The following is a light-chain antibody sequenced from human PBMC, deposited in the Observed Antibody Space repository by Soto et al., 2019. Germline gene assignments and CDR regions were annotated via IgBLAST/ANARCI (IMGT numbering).Light chain of an antibody. CDR3: QQYGTSPQT. V-gene: IGKV3-20*01. CDR1: QSISSY. Sequence: EIVLTQSPGTLSLSPGERATLSCRASQSISSYLAWYQQKPGQAPRLLIYRTSTRATGIPDRFSGGGSGTDFTLTISRLAPEDFAVYYCQQYGTSPQTFGQGTKVDIK. J-gene: IGKJ1*01. CDR2: RTS.